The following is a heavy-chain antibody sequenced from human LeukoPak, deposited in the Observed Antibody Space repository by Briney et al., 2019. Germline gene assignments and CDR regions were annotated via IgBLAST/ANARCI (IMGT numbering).Heavy chain of an antibody. J-gene: IGHJ4*02. Sequence: ASVKVSCKASGYTFTSYGISWVRQAPGQGLEWMGWITTYNGDTNYAQKLQGRVTMTTDTSTSTAYMELRSLRSDDTAVYYCATGYYDSSGFDYWGQGTLVTVSS. CDR1: GYTFTSYG. CDR2: ITTYNGDT. V-gene: IGHV1-18*01. CDR3: ATGYYDSSGFDY. D-gene: IGHD3-22*01.